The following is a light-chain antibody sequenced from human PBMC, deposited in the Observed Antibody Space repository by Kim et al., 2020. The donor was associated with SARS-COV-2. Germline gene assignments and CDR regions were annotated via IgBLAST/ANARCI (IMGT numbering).Light chain of an antibody. CDR2: GAS. J-gene: IGKJ1*01. V-gene: IGKV3-20*01. Sequence: LSPGERATLSCRASQSVSSSYLAWYQQKPGQTPRLLIYGASSRATGIPDRFSGSGSGTDFTLTISRLEPEDFAVYYCQQYGSSGTFGQGTKVDIK. CDR3: QQYGSSGT. CDR1: QSVSSSY.